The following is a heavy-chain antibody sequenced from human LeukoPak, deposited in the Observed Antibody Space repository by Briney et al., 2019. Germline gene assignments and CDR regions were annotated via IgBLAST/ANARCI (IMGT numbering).Heavy chain of an antibody. J-gene: IGHJ5*02. Sequence: ASVKVSCKASGYTFTGYYMHWVRQAPGQGLEWMGRINPNSGGTNYAQKFQGRVTMTRDTSISTAYMELSRLRSDDTAVYYCARGRYYYGSGSYYNRGDWFDPWGQGTLVTVSS. CDR1: GYTFTGYY. CDR2: INPNSGGT. CDR3: ARGRYYYGSGSYYNRGDWFDP. D-gene: IGHD3-10*01. V-gene: IGHV1-2*06.